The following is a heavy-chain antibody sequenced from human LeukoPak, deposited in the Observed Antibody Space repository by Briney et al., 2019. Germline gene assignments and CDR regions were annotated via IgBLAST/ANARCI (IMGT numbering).Heavy chain of an antibody. Sequence: GASVKVSCKASGHTFTSYGISWVRPAPGQGLEWMGWISAYNGNTNYAHKLQGRVTMTTDTSTSTANQVLRSLRSDDTAVYYVSKDPSPPLVGSYQGIDYWGQGTLVTVSS. CDR3: SKDPSPPLVGSYQGIDY. D-gene: IGHD1-26*01. CDR2: ISAYNGNT. J-gene: IGHJ4*02. CDR1: GHTFTSYG. V-gene: IGHV1-18*01.